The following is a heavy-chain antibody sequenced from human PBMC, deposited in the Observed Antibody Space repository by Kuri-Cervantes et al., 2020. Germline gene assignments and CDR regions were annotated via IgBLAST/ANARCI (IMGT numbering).Heavy chain of an antibody. CDR2: MNPNSGNT. CDR1: GYTFTSYV. V-gene: IGHV1-8*01. Sequence: ASVKVSCKASGYTFTSYVINWVRQATGQGREGMGWMNPNSGNTGYAQKFQGRVTMTRNTSISTAYMELSSLRSEDTAVNYCARGGRRGGFDPWGQGTLVTVSS. J-gene: IGHJ5*02. CDR3: ARGGRRGGFDP. D-gene: IGHD1-26*01.